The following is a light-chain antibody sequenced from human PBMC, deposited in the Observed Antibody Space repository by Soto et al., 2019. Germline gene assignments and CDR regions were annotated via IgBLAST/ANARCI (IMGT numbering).Light chain of an antibody. CDR3: QHCTPYSEA. Sequence: DIQMTQSPSTLSGSVGDRVTITCRASQTISSWLAWYQQKPGKAPKLLIYKASTLKSGVPSRFSGSGSGTEFTLTISSLQPDDFATYYCQHCTPYSEAFGQGTKVELK. CDR2: KAS. V-gene: IGKV1-5*03. J-gene: IGKJ1*01. CDR1: QTISSW.